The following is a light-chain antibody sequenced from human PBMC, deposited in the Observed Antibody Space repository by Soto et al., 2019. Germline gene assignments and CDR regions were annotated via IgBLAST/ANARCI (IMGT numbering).Light chain of an antibody. CDR3: QQYGSWT. J-gene: IGKJ1*01. Sequence: EIVLTQSPGTLSVSPGERATLSCRASQTINSDYLAWYQQKPDQAPSLLIYGTSSRATGIPDRFSGSGSGTDFTLTISRLEPEDSAIYYCQQYGSWTFGQGTKVEIK. CDR2: GTS. CDR1: QTINSDY. V-gene: IGKV3-20*01.